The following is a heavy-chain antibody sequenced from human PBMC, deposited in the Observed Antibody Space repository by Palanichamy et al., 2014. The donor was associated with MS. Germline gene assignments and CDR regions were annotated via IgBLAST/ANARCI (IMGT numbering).Heavy chain of an antibody. V-gene: IGHV3-23*01. CDR2: ISGSGST. J-gene: IGHJ4*02. CDR1: GIIFSNNA. D-gene: IGHD4-23*01. Sequence: EVQLLQSGGGLVQPGGSLRLSCVASGIIFSNNAMSWVRQAPGKGLEWVSSISGSGSTYHAASVKGRFTTSRDKSKNTVYLQMNSLRGEDTAVYYCAKADDYDGNPGYWGQGTLVTVSS. CDR3: AKADDYDGNPGY.